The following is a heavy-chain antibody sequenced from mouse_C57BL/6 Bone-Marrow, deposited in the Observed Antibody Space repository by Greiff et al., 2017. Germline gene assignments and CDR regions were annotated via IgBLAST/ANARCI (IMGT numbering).Heavy chain of an antibody. CDR1: GYTFTSYW. CDR3: ARVGGIYYYGSSYVKAY. D-gene: IGHD1-1*01. J-gene: IGHJ3*01. CDR2: INPSNGGT. V-gene: IGHV1-53*01. Sequence: QVQLQQPGTELVKPGASVKLSCKASGYTFTSYWMHWVKQRPGQGLEWIGNINPSNGGTNYNEKFKSKATLTVDKSSSTAYMQLSSLTSEDSAVYYCARVGGIYYYGSSYVKAYWGQGTLVTVSA.